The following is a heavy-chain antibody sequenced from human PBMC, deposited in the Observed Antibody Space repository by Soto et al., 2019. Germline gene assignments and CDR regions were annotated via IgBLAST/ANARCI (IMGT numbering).Heavy chain of an antibody. CDR2: IYYSGST. Sequence: QLQLQESGPGLVKPSETLSLTCTVSGGSISSSSYYWGWIRQPPGKGLEWIGSIYYSGSTYYNPSLKSRVTISVDTAKNQFSLKLSSVTAADTAVYYCARPTPLGYSGYEGGAFDIWGQGTMVTVSS. J-gene: IGHJ3*02. CDR3: ARPTPLGYSGYEGGAFDI. D-gene: IGHD5-12*01. CDR1: GGSISSSSYY. V-gene: IGHV4-39*01.